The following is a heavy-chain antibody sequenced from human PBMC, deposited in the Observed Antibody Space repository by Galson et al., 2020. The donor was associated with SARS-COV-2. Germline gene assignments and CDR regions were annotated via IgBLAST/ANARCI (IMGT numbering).Heavy chain of an antibody. V-gene: IGHV4-39*01. CDR3: ARPKPHPSLYSSGPLGYYGMDV. CDR1: GGSISSSSYY. CDR2: VSYSGSI. J-gene: IGHJ6*02. D-gene: IGHD3-22*01. Sequence: SQTLSLTCYVSGGSISSSSYYWGWIRQPPGKGLEWIGSVSYSGSIYYNPSLKSRVTISVDTSKNQFSLKLNSVTAADTAVYYCARPKPHPSLYSSGPLGYYGMDVWGQGTTVTVSS.